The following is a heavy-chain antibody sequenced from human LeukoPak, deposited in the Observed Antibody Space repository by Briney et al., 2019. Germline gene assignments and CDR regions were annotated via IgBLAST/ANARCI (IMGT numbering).Heavy chain of an antibody. CDR2: ISGSGGST. CDR1: GFIFSSYA. V-gene: IGHV3-23*01. Sequence: GGSLRLSCAASGFIFSSYAMSWVRQAPGKGLEWVSAISGSGGSTYYADSVKGRFTISRDNSKNTLYLQMNSLRAEDTAVYYCAKDQAPYYYDSSLDYFDYWGQGTLVTVSS. J-gene: IGHJ4*02. D-gene: IGHD3-22*01. CDR3: AKDQAPYYYDSSLDYFDY.